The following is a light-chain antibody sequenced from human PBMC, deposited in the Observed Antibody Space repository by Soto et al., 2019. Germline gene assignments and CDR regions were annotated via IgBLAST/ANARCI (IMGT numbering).Light chain of an antibody. J-gene: IGKJ1*01. V-gene: IGKV1-5*03. CDR2: KAS. CDR3: QQYNSYPWT. CDR1: QSISGW. Sequence: DIPLTQSPSTLSTSVGARVAITGRASQSISGWLAWYQQKPGKAPKLLIYKASSLESGVPSRFSGSGSGTEFTLSISSLQPEDFATYYCQQYNSYPWTFGQGTKVDTK.